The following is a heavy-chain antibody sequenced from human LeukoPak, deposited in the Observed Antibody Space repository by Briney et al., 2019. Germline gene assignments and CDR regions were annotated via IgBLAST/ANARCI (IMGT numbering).Heavy chain of an antibody. V-gene: IGHV1-2*02. CDR1: GYTFTGYY. Sequence: ASVKVSCKASGYTFTGYYMHWVRQAPGQGLEWMGWINPNSGGTNYAQKFQGRVTMTRDTSISTAYMELSRLRSDDTAVYYCARVFVPRIDAFDIWGQGTMVTVSS. CDR2: INPNSGGT. J-gene: IGHJ3*02. CDR3: ARVFVPRIDAFDI. D-gene: IGHD3-10*02.